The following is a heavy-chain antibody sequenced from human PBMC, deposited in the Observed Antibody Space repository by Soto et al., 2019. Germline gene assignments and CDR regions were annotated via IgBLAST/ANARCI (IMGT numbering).Heavy chain of an antibody. V-gene: IGHV3-21*01. D-gene: IGHD4-17*01. CDR3: ARLRSDAFDI. CDR1: GFTFSYFT. CDR2: ISSSSSHK. Sequence: EVQLVESGGGLVKPGESLRLSCAASGFTFSYFTMNWVRQAPGKGLEWVAAISSSSSHKYSADSVRGRFTFSRDNANNSLYLQMYSLRVEDTAIYYCARLRSDAFDIWGQGTLVTVSS. J-gene: IGHJ3*02.